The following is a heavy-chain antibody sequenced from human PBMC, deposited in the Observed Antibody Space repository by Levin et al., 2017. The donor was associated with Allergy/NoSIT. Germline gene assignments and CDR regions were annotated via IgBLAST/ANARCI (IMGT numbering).Heavy chain of an antibody. Sequence: PGGSLRLSCAASGFTFSSYGMHWIRQAPGKGLEWVAVISSDGRKKFYAASVKGRFTISRVNSKNTLDLQMNSLRAEDTAVYYCAKDVYGSGWYPLGNDAFEMWGQGTKVSVSS. CDR1: GFTFSSYG. V-gene: IGHV3-30*18. D-gene: IGHD6-19*01. CDR3: AKDVYGSGWYPLGNDAFEM. CDR2: ISSDGRKK. J-gene: IGHJ3*02.